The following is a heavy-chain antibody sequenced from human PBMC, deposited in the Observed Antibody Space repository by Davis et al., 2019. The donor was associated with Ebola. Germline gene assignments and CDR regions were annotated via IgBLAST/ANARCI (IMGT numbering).Heavy chain of an antibody. Sequence: ASVKVSCKASGYTFTNYYMHWVRQALGQGLEWMGMINPNDGRTIYAQKFQGRVTVTRDTSTTTVYMDLSSLRSEDTALYYCTTPGGQDSGYDVFDIWSQGTMVTVSS. D-gene: IGHD5-12*01. CDR2: INPNDGRT. CDR3: TTPGGQDSGYDVFDI. J-gene: IGHJ3*02. CDR1: GYTFTNYY. V-gene: IGHV1-46*03.